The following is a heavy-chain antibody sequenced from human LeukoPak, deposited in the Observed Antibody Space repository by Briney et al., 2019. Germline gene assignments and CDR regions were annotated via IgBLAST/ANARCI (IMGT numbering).Heavy chain of an antibody. V-gene: IGHV3-21*01. CDR3: AREGLGGWDLLYYFDY. Sequence: PGGSLRLSCAASGFTFSTHTMNWVRQAPGEGLEWVSSISASSSYMYYTDSVKGRFTISRDNAKNLLYLQMNSLRPEDTAVYYCAREGLGGWDLLYYFDYWGQGTLVTVSS. CDR1: GFTFSTHT. J-gene: IGHJ4*02. CDR2: ISASSSYM. D-gene: IGHD1-26*01.